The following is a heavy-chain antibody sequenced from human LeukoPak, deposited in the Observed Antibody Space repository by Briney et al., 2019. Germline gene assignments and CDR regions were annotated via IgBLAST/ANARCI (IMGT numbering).Heavy chain of an antibody. V-gene: IGHV4-61*02. J-gene: IGHJ5*02. CDR2: IYTSGGT. Sequence: SETLSLTCTVSGGSISSGSYYWSWIRQPAGKGLEWIGRIYTSGGTNYNPSLKSRVTISVDTSKNQFSLNLSSVTAADTAVYYCAISRNGGSWEWFDPWGQGTPVTVSS. CDR3: AISRNGGSWEWFDP. D-gene: IGHD2-15*01. CDR1: GGSISSGSYY.